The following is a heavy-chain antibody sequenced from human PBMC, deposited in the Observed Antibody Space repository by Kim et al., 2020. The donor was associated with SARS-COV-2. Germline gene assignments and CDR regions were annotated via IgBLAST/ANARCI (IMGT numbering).Heavy chain of an antibody. CDR3: ARQGRVGIVVARGDAFDI. J-gene: IGHJ3*02. Sequence: KGRVTRAVDTSKNQFSLKLSSVTAADTAVYYCARQGRVGIVVARGDAFDIWGQGTMVTVSS. D-gene: IGHD2-21*01. V-gene: IGHV4-39*01.